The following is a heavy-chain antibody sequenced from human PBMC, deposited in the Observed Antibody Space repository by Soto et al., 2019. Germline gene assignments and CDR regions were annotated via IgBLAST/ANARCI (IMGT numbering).Heavy chain of an antibody. V-gene: IGHV5-51*01. Sequence: GESLKISCKGSGFIFADFWIGWVRQMPGKGLEWVGIIHPGDSDTRYSPSLQGQVTISADKSVSTIYLQWNSLKASDTAMYYCARPTYCSSTHCSPFDYWGQGTLVTV. D-gene: IGHD2-2*01. CDR3: ARPTYCSSTHCSPFDY. J-gene: IGHJ4*02. CDR1: GFIFADFW. CDR2: IHPGDSDT.